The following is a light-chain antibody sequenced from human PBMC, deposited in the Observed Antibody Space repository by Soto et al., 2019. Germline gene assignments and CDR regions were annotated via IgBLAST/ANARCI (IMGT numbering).Light chain of an antibody. CDR2: DAS. CDR3: QQYYRSCT. Sequence: DIQLTQSPSTLSASVGDRVTITCRASQSVTDWLAWYQQKPGKAPKLLIYDASSLQSGVPSRFSGSGSGTEFSSTISSLQPDDFATYYCQQYYRSCTFGQGTKVEIK. CDR1: QSVTDW. V-gene: IGKV1-5*01. J-gene: IGKJ2*02.